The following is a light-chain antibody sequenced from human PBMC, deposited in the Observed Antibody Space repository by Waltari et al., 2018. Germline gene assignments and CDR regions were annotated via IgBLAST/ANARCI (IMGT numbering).Light chain of an antibody. Sequence: QSALTQPRPVSGSPGQSVTIPCTGTSNDVGGYHYVSWYQHHPGEVPKLMIYDVTQRPSGVPDRFSGSKSGNTASLTISGLQADDEADYYCSSYGGTYFVFGGGTRLTVL. CDR3: SSYGGTYFV. V-gene: IGLV2-11*01. J-gene: IGLJ2*01. CDR2: DVT. CDR1: SNDVGGYHY.